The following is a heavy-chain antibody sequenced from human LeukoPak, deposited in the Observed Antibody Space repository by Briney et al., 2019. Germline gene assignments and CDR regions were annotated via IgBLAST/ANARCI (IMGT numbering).Heavy chain of an antibody. CDR1: GFTFSSYA. D-gene: IGHD6-6*01. CDR2: ISYDGSNK. CDR3: ARGATPYSSSILY. Sequence: PGRSLRLSCAASGFTFSSYAMHWVRQAPGKGLEWVAVISYDGSNKYYADSVKGRFTTSRDNSKNTLYLQMNSLRAEDTAVYYCARGATPYSSSILYWGQGTLVTVSS. J-gene: IGHJ4*02. V-gene: IGHV3-30-3*01.